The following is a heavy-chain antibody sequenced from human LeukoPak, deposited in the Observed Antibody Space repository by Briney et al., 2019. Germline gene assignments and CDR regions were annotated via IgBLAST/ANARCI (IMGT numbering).Heavy chain of an antibody. CDR2: IYYSGTT. CDR1: GGSISNYY. D-gene: IGHD6-6*01. Sequence: SETLSLTCAVSGGSISNYYWSWIRQPPGKGLEWIGYIYYSGTTNYNPSLKSRVTISADTSKNQFSLKLSSVTAADTAVYYCARHFPIEYSSSWGAFDIWGQGTMVTVSS. CDR3: ARHFPIEYSSSWGAFDI. V-gene: IGHV4-59*08. J-gene: IGHJ3*02.